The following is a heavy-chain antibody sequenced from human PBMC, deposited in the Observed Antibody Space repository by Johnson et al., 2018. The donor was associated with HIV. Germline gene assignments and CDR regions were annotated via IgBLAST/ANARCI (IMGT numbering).Heavy chain of an antibody. J-gene: IGHJ3*02. CDR1: GFTFSNYA. V-gene: IGHV3-30-3*01. D-gene: IGHD2-15*01. CDR2: ISYDGNNK. Sequence: VQLVESGGGVFQPGRSLRLSCAASGFTFSNYAMHWVRQAPGKGLEWVAVISYDGNNKYYADSVKGRFTISRDNSKNTLYLQMNSLRAEDTAVYYCARGPHEVVVVAATSAFDIWGQGTMVTVSS. CDR3: ARGPHEVVVVAATSAFDI.